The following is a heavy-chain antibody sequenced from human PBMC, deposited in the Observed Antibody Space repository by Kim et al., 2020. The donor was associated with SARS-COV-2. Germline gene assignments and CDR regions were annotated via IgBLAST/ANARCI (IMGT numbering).Heavy chain of an antibody. D-gene: IGHD1-26*01. CDR2: ISSSGSTI. J-gene: IGHJ4*02. CDR3: ARDGGGLQLPGYFDY. CDR1: GFTFSSYE. V-gene: IGHV3-48*03. Sequence: GGSLRLSCAASGFTFSSYEMNWVRQAPGKGLEWVSYISSSGSTIYYADSVKGRFTISRDNAKNSLYLQMNSLRAEDTAVYYCARDGGGLQLPGYFDYWGQGTLVTVSS.